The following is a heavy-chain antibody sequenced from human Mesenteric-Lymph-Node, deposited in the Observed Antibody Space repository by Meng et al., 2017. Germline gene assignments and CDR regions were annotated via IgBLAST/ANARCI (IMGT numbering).Heavy chain of an antibody. D-gene: IGHD3-10*01. V-gene: IGHV3-23*01. CDR1: GITFSSYA. CDR3: ANIKYYGSGSRYSFDY. J-gene: IGHJ4*02. Sequence: GGSLRPSCSASGITFSSYAMGWVRQAPGKGLEWISSISGSGGNTYYADSVKGRFTISRDNSKSTLYLQVSTVRAEDTAVYYCANIKYYGSGSRYSFDYWGQGTLVTVSS. CDR2: ISGSGGNT.